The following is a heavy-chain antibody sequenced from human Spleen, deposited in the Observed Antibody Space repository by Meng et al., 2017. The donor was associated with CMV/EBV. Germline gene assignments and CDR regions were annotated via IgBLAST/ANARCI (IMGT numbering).Heavy chain of an antibody. J-gene: IGHJ4*02. CDR3: ARGGRTSSSWYGYYFYY. CDR2: IIPIFGTA. Sequence: SVKVSCKASGGTFSSYAISWVRQAPGQGLEWMGGIIPIFGTANYAQKFQGRVTITTDESTSTAYMELSSLRSEDTAVYYCARGGRTSSSWYGYYFYYWGQGTLVTVSS. CDR1: GGTFSSYA. D-gene: IGHD6-13*01. V-gene: IGHV1-69*05.